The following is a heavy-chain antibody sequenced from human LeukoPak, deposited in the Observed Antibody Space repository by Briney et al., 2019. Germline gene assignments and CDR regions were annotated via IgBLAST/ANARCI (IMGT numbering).Heavy chain of an antibody. CDR1: GGSISSYY. J-gene: IGHJ4*01. Sequence: PSETLSHTCTVSGGSISSYYWTWIRQPPGKGLGLEWIGYIYYSGGTNYNPSLKSRVTISIDTSKNQVSLKLSSVTAADTAVYYCARLWDSSSSLDYWGHGTLVTVSS. CDR3: ARLWDSSSSLDY. CDR2: IYYSGGT. V-gene: IGHV4-59*08. D-gene: IGHD6-6*01.